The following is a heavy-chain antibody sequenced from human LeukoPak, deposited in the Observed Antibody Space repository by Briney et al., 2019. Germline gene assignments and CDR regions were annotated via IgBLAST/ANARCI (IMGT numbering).Heavy chain of an antibody. D-gene: IGHD1-26*01. CDR2: INPNSGGT. J-gene: IGHJ4*02. CDR1: GYTFTGYY. CDR3: ARASIVGATPVGRFFGY. Sequence: ASVKVSCKASGYTFTGYYMHWVRQAPGQGLEWMGWINPNSGGTNYAQKFQGRVTMTGDTSISTAYMELSRLRSDDTAVYYCARASIVGATPVGRFFGYWGQGTLVTVSS. V-gene: IGHV1-2*02.